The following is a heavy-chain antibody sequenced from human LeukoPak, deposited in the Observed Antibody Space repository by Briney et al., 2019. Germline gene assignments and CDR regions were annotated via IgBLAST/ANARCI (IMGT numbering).Heavy chain of an antibody. CDR2: ISGSSSDI. V-gene: IGHV3-21*01. D-gene: IGHD6-19*01. CDR3: AREWXXXVADY. Sequence: GGSLRLSCAASGFTFSSYTMNWVRQAPGKGLEWVSYISGSSSDIYYADSVKGRFTISRDNAKNSLYLQMNSLRVEDTAVYYCAREWXXXVADYWGQGTLVTVSS. CDR1: GFTFSSYT. J-gene: IGHJ4*02.